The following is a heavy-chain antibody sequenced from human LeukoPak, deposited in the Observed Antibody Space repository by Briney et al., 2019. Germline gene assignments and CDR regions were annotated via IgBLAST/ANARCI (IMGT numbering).Heavy chain of an antibody. J-gene: IGHJ3*02. D-gene: IGHD3-10*01. Sequence: GGSLRLTCAASGFTFSSYAMSWVRQAPGKGLEWVSAISASDGRTWYADYVRGRFTISRDNFKNTLYVQINSLRAEDTAVYYCVRDKRFPDDVFDIWGQGTVVTVSS. CDR3: VRDKRFPDDVFDI. V-gene: IGHV3-23*01. CDR1: GFTFSSYA. CDR2: ISASDGRT.